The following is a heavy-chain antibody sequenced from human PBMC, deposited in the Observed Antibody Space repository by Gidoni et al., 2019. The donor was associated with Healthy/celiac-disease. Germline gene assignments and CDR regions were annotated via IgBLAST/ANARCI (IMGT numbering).Heavy chain of an antibody. D-gene: IGHD3-22*01. J-gene: IGHJ6*03. CDR2: IKSKTDGGTT. CDR3: TTRYYYDSSGYEEYMDV. CDR1: GFTFSNAW. Sequence: EVQLVESGGGLVKPGGSLRLSCAASGFTFSNAWMNWVRQAPGKGLEWVGRIKSKTDGGTTDYAAPVKGRFTISRDDSKNTLYLQMNSLKTEDTAVYYCTTRYYYDSSGYEEYMDVWGKGTTVTVSS. V-gene: IGHV3-15*07.